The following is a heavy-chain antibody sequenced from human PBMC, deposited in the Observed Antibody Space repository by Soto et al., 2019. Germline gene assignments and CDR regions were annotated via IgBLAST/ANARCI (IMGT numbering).Heavy chain of an antibody. D-gene: IGHD3-16*01. J-gene: IGHJ3*01. CDR1: GISLTTSGEG. Sequence: QIALKESGPTLVKPTQTLTLTCTFSGISLTTSGEGVGWVRQPPGKGLEWVALVYGDGDKRYLTSLKSRLTITKDTSKNQVVLTMTNMDPVDTGTYFCAHNIVGDYVYGFDFWGQGTKVTVSS. CDR3: AHNIVGDYVYGFDF. V-gene: IGHV2-5*02. CDR2: VYGDGDK.